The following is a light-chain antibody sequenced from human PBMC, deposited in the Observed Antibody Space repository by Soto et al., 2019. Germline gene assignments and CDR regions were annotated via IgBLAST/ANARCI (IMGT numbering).Light chain of an antibody. Sequence: QSVLTQPPSTSGTPGQRVTISCSGSSSNIGSNYVYWYQQLPGTAPKVLIYGNNQRPSGVPDRFSGSKSGTSASLAISGLRSEDEADYYCAAWDDSLSGLVFGGGTKVTVL. V-gene: IGLV1-47*01. CDR2: GNN. J-gene: IGLJ2*01. CDR1: SSNIGSNY. CDR3: AAWDDSLSGLV.